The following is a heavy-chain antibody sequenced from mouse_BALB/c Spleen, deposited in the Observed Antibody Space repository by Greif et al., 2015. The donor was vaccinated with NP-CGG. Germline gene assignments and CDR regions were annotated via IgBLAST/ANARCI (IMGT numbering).Heavy chain of an antibody. J-gene: IGHJ4*01. CDR3: ARSGDYDGDYYAMDY. CDR2: ILPGSGST. CDR1: GYTFSSYW. Sequence: LVESGAELMKPGASVKISCKATGYTFSSYWIEGVKQRPGHGLEWIGEILPGSGSTNYNEKFKGKATFTADTSSNTAYMQLSSLTSEDSAVYYCARSGDYDGDYYAMDYWGQGTSVTVSS. D-gene: IGHD2-4*01. V-gene: IGHV1-9*01.